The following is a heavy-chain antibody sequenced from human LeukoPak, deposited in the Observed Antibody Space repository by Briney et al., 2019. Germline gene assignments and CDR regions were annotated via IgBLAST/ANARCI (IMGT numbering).Heavy chain of an antibody. Sequence: SETLSLTCTVSGGSISSYYWSWIRQPPGKGLEWIGEINHSGSTYYNPSLQSRVSISVDTSKNQFSLKLSSVTAADTAVYYCTTRSSDGPFDPWGQGTLVTVSS. V-gene: IGHV4-59*04. J-gene: IGHJ5*02. CDR3: TTRSSDGPFDP. CDR1: GGSISSYY. CDR2: INHSGST. D-gene: IGHD6-6*01.